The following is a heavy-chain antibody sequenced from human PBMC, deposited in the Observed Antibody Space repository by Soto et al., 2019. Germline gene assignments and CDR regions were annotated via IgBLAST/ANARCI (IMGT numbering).Heavy chain of an antibody. J-gene: IGHJ5*02. Sequence: GGSLRLSCAASGFTFSSYSMNWVRQAPGKGLEWVSYVSSSSSTTYYADSVKGRFTISRDNAKNSLYLQMNSLRDEDTAVYYCARESRFLEWLSLNWFDPWGQGNLVTVSS. CDR2: VSSSSSTT. V-gene: IGHV3-48*02. CDR1: GFTFSSYS. CDR3: ARESRFLEWLSLNWFDP. D-gene: IGHD3-3*01.